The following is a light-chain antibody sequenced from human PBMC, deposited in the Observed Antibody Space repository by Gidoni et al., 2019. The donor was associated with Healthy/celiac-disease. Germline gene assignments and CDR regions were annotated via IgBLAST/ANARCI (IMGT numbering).Light chain of an antibody. CDR3: QQYDNLPLT. V-gene: IGKV1-33*01. CDR1: QDISNY. CDR2: DAS. Sequence: DIQMTQSPSPLSASVGDRITITCQASQDISNYLNWYQQKPGKAPKLLIYDASNLETGFPSRFSGSGSGTDFTFTISSLQPEDIATYYCQQYDNLPLTFGGGTRVEI. J-gene: IGKJ4*01.